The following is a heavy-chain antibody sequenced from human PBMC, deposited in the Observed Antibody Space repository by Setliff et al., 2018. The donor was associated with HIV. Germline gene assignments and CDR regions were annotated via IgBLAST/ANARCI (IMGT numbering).Heavy chain of an antibody. Sequence: GGSLRLSCEASGFAFRMYAMSWVRQAPGRRLEWVAGLAGDSSGIDYVESVKGRFTIYRDNSKNTLYLQMNSLRAEDTAVYYCARGGRSGSLDYWGQGTLVTVSS. CDR2: LAGDSSGI. V-gene: IGHV3-23*01. CDR1: GFAFRMYA. J-gene: IGHJ4*02. CDR3: ARGGRSGSLDY. D-gene: IGHD3-10*01.